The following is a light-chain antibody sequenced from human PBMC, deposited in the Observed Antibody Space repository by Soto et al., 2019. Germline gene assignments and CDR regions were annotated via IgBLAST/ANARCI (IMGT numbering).Light chain of an antibody. Sequence: QPVLTQPPSVSAAPGQRVIISCSGSSTNIGDNYVSWYQHLPGTAPKLVVYDNDRRPSELPGRFSGSKSGTLATLVITGLQTGDEADYYCGTWDDSLVSYVFGAGTKLTVL. CDR2: DND. CDR3: GTWDDSLVSYV. J-gene: IGLJ1*01. V-gene: IGLV1-51*01. CDR1: STNIGDNY.